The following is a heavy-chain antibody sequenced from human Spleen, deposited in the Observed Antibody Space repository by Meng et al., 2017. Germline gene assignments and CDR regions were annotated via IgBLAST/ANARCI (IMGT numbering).Heavy chain of an antibody. CDR3: ARDSLSSGWNWGKRDFYYYGLDV. V-gene: IGHV3-9*01. D-gene: IGHD6-19*01. CDR1: GFTFDEYA. J-gene: IGHJ6*02. CDR2: ISWNSGNI. Sequence: GGSLRLSCEASGFTFDEYAMFWVRQAPGKGLEWVSGISWNSGNIDYADSVKGRFTISRDNAKNSLYLQMNGLRGEDTALYYCARDSLSSGWNWGKRDFYYYGLDVWGQGTTVTVSS.